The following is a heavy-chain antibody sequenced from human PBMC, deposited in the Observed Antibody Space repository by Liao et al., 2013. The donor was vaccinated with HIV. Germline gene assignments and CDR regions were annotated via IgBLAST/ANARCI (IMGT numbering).Heavy chain of an antibody. CDR1: GGSISSGSYY. V-gene: IGHV4-61*02. CDR2: IYTSGST. J-gene: IGHJ4*02. D-gene: IGHD1-26*01. Sequence: QVQLQESGPGLVKPSQTLSLTCTVSGGSISSGSYYWSWIRQPAGKGLEWIGRIYTSGSTNYNPSLKSRVTMSVDTSKNQFSLKLSSVTAADTAVYYCARVWELRRSNYFDYWGQGTLVTVSS. CDR3: ARVWELRRSNYFDY.